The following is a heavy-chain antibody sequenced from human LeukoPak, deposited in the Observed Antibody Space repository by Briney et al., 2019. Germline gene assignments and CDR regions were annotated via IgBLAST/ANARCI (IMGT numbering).Heavy chain of an antibody. J-gene: IGHJ4*02. D-gene: IGHD5-18*01. CDR3: TTGLWPPRFIDY. V-gene: IGHV3-15*01. Sequence: KPGGSLRLSCTVSGFTFNNAWMSWVRQAPGKGLEWVGRIKSKIDGGTTDYAAPVKGRFTISRDDSKNMLYLQMNSLKTEDTAVYYCTTGLWPPRFIDYWGQGTLVTVSS. CDR1: GFTFNNAW. CDR2: IKSKIDGGTT.